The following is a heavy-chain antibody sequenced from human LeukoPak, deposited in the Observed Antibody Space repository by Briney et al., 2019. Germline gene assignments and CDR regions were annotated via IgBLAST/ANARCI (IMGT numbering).Heavy chain of an antibody. CDR3: AREQYYFDY. Sequence: SQTLSLXCTVSGGSISSGSYYWSWIRQPAGKGLEWIGRIYTSGSTNYNPSLKSRVTISVDTSKNQFSLKLSSVTAADTAVYYCAREQYYFDYWGQGSLVTVSS. D-gene: IGHD4-11*01. J-gene: IGHJ4*02. CDR1: GGSISSGSYY. V-gene: IGHV4-61*02. CDR2: IYTSGST.